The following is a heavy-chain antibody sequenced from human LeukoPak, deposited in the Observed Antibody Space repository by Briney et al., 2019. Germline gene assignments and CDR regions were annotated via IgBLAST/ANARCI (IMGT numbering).Heavy chain of an antibody. J-gene: IGHJ6*02. CDR2: IYSGGST. D-gene: IGHD3-10*01. Sequence: TGGSLRLSCAASGFTVSSNYMSWVRQAPGKGLEWVSVIYSGGSTYYADSVKGRFTISRDNSKNTLYLQMNSLRAEDTAVYYCARDPLCGSGRLYGMDVWGQGTTVTVSS. V-gene: IGHV3-53*01. CDR3: ARDPLCGSGRLYGMDV. CDR1: GFTVSSNY.